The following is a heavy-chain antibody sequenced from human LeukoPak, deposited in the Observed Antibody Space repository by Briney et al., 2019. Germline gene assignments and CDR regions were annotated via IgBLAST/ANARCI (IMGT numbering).Heavy chain of an antibody. CDR3: ARDQGAYYYDSSDYYFDY. Sequence: ASVKVSCKASGYTFTSYGISWVRQAPGQGHEWMGWISAYSGNTNYAQKLQGRVTMTTDTSTSTAYMELRSLRSDDTAVYYCARDQGAYYYDSSDYYFDYWGQGTLVTVSS. D-gene: IGHD3-22*01. CDR1: GYTFTSYG. CDR2: ISAYSGNT. J-gene: IGHJ4*02. V-gene: IGHV1-18*01.